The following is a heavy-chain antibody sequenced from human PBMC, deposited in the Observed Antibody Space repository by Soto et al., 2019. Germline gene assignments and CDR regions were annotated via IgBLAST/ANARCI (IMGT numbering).Heavy chain of an antibody. V-gene: IGHV5-51*03. Sequence: EVQLVQSGAEVKKPGESLKISCKGSGYSFTSYWIGWVRQMPGKGLEWMGIIYPGDSDTRYSPSFQGQVTISADKSISTAYLQWSSLKASDTAMYYCAIFPGYCSSTSCYEPGGMNWFDPWGQGTLVTVSS. CDR1: GYSFTSYW. J-gene: IGHJ5*02. CDR2: IYPGDSDT. CDR3: AIFPGYCSSTSCYEPGGMNWFDP. D-gene: IGHD2-2*01.